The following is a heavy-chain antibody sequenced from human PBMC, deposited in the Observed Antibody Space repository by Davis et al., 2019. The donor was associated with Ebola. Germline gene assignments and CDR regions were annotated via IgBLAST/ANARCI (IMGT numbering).Heavy chain of an antibody. CDR3: VGGRWLI. CDR2: VDHSGST. Sequence: MPSETLSLTCAVYGGTFSDYYWSWIRQSPGKGLEWIGEVDHSGSTNYNPSFKSRVIVSEDASKNQFSLKLSSLIAADTAVYYCVGGRWLIWGQGTMVTVSS. D-gene: IGHD5-24*01. CDR1: GGTFSDYY. V-gene: IGHV4-34*08. J-gene: IGHJ3*02.